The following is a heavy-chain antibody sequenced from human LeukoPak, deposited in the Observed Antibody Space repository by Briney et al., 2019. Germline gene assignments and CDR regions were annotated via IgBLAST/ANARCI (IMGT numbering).Heavy chain of an antibody. Sequence: GASVKVSCKASGYTFTSYDINWVRQATGQGLEWMGWMNPNSGNTGYAQKFQGRVTITRNTSISTAYMELSSLRSEDTAVYYCARGFSGSYHSPILGIWGQGTMVTVSS. CDR1: GYTFTSYD. D-gene: IGHD1-26*01. CDR2: MNPNSGNT. V-gene: IGHV1-8*03. J-gene: IGHJ3*02. CDR3: ARGFSGSYHSPILGI.